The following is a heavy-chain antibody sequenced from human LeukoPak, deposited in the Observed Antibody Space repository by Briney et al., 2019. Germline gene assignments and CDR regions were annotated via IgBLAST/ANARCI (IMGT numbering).Heavy chain of an antibody. Sequence: PGGSLRLSCAASGCTFSSYDMNWVRQAPGKGLEWVSYISSSSSTIYYADSVNGRFTISRDNAKNLLYLKLHCLRAGDTAVYFCARTGMPHVLFYRWGEGSLVTVS. V-gene: IGHV3-48*03. CDR3: ARTGMPHVLFYR. CDR1: GCTFSSYD. CDR2: ISSSSSTI. D-gene: IGHD2/OR15-2a*01. J-gene: IGHJ4*02.